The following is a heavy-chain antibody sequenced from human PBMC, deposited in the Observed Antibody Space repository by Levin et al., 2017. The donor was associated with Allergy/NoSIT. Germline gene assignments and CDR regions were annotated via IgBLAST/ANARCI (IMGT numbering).Heavy chain of an antibody. CDR3: ARGVDGYQTDY. J-gene: IGHJ4*02. CDR1: GYTFTSYG. V-gene: IGHV1-18*01. D-gene: IGHD5-24*01. Sequence: GESLKISCKASGYTFTSYGFSWVRQAPGQGLEWMGWISAHNGNTNYAQNLQGRVTMTLDTSTSTAYMEMRSLRSDDPAVYYCARGVDGYQTDYGGQGTLVTVSS. CDR2: ISAHNGNT.